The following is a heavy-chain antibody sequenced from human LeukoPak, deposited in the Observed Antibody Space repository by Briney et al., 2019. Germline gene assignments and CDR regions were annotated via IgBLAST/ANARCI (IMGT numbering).Heavy chain of an antibody. CDR3: ARQPFSYCSSTSCYSMFGLPDYYGMDV. J-gene: IGHJ6*02. CDR1: GGPVSSGSYC. CDR2: ICDSGSI. Sequence: ASETLSLTCTASGGPVSSGSYCWSWIRQPPGKTLEWIGYICDSGSIDHNPSLKSRLTISVDTSKNQFSLKLSSVTAADTAVYYCARQPFSYCSSTSCYSMFGLPDYYGMDVWGQGTTVTVSS. V-gene: IGHV4-61*01. D-gene: IGHD2-2*02.